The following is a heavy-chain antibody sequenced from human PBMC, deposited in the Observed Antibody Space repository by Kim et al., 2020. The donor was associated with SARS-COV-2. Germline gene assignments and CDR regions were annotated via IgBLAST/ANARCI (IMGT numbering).Heavy chain of an antibody. J-gene: IGHJ4*02. CDR1: GYTFTGYY. V-gene: IGHV1-2*02. CDR2: INPNSGGT. D-gene: IGHD6-6*01. CDR3: APSSESYFDY. Sequence: ASVKVSCKASGYTFTGYYIHWVRQAPGQGLEWMGWINPNSGGTNYAQKFQGRVTMTRDTSISTAYMELSRLRSDDTAAYYCAPSSESYFDYWGQGTLVTVSS.